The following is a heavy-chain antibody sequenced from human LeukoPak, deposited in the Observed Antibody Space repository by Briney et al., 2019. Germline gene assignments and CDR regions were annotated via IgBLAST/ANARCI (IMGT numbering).Heavy chain of an antibody. V-gene: IGHV1-69*04. CDR1: GGTFRSHA. CDR2: IIPILGIA. Sequence: PVASVKVSWKAFGGTFRSHAIGWVRQAPGQGLEWMGRIIPILGIANYAQKFQGRVTITADKSTSTAYMELSSLRSEDTAVYYCARDEGTGTTDYWGQGTLVTVSS. J-gene: IGHJ4*02. CDR3: ARDEGTGTTDY. D-gene: IGHD1-1*01.